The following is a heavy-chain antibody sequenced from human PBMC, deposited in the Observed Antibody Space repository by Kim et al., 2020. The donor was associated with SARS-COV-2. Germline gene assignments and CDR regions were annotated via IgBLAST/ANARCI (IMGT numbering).Heavy chain of an antibody. CDR2: ISGSGGST. D-gene: IGHD3-10*01. J-gene: IGHJ6*02. V-gene: IGHV3-23*01. Sequence: GGSLRLSCAASGFTFSSYAMSWVRQAPGKGLEWVSAISGSGGSTYYADSVKGRFTISRDNSKNTLYLQMNSLRAEDTAVYYCAKLPWGITMVRGDYYYGMDVWGQGTTVTVSS. CDR3: AKLPWGITMVRGDYYYGMDV. CDR1: GFTFSSYA.